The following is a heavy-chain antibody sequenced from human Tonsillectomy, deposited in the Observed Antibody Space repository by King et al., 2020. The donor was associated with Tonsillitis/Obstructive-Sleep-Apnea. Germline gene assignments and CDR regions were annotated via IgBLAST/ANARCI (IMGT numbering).Heavy chain of an antibody. CDR2: IAYDGSNK. J-gene: IGHJ6*03. Sequence: VQLVESGGGVVQPGRALRLTCASSGFTFSRYGMHWVRLAPGKGLEWVAVIAYDGSNKYYASSVKGRSTISRDNSKNTLYLQMNSLRAADTAVYYCAKDGNSDFWSGYYTRDYYYYYMDVWGKGTTVTVSS. CDR3: AKDGNSDFWSGYYTRDYYYYYMDV. CDR1: GFTFSRYG. V-gene: IGHV3-30*18. D-gene: IGHD3-3*01.